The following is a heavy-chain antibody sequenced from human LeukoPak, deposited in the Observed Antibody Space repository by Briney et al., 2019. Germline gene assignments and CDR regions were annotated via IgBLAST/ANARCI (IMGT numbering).Heavy chain of an antibody. V-gene: IGHV1-2*06. CDR2: INPNSGGT. CDR3: ARERIGYSYGSIKSDY. Sequence: ASVKVSCKASGYTFTGYYMHWVRQPPGQGLEWMGRINPNSGGTNYAQKFQGRVTMTRDTSISTAYMELSRLRSDDTAVYYCARERIGYSYGSIKSDYWGQGTLVTVSS. J-gene: IGHJ4*02. D-gene: IGHD5-18*01. CDR1: GYTFTGYY.